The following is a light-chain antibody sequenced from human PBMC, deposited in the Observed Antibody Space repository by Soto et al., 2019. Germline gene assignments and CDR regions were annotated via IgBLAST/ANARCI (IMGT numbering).Light chain of an antibody. Sequence: DIQMTQSPSSLSASVGDRVTITCQASQDISNYLAWYQQEPGKVPKLLIYAASTLQSGVPSRFSGSGSGTDFTLTISSLQPEDVATYYCQKYNSAPRTFGQGTKVDIK. CDR3: QKYNSAPRT. V-gene: IGKV1-27*01. J-gene: IGKJ1*01. CDR1: QDISNY. CDR2: AAS.